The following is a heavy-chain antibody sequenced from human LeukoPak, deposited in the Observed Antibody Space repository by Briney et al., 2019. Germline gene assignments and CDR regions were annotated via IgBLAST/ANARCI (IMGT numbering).Heavy chain of an antibody. CDR3: ATTENSSGWFGY. CDR2: IYYSGST. J-gene: IGHJ4*02. Sequence: SETLSLTCTVSGGSISSYYWTWIRQPPGKGLEWIGYIYYSGSTNYNPSLKSRVTISVDTSKNQFSLTLSSVTAADTAVYYCATTENSSGWFGYWGQGALVTVSP. CDR1: GGSISSYY. V-gene: IGHV4-59*08. D-gene: IGHD6-19*01.